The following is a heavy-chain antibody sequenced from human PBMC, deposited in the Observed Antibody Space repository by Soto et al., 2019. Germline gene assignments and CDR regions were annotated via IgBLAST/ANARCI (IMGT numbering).Heavy chain of an antibody. J-gene: IGHJ4*02. D-gene: IGHD3-10*02. CDR2: INHSGST. Sequence: SETLSLTCAVSGGSISSGGYSWTWIRQPPGKGLEWIGEINHSGSTNYNPSLKSRISISVDTSKKQFSLKLSSVTAADTAVYYCARGGSYYDRDYWGQGTLVTVSS. CDR3: ARGGSYYDRDY. V-gene: IGHV4-34*01. CDR1: GGSISSGGYS.